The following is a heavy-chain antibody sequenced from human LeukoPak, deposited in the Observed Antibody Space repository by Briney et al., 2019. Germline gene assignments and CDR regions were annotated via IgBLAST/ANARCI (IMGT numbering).Heavy chain of an antibody. Sequence: TGGSLRLSCAASGFTFSSYSMNWVRQAPGKGLEWVSRINSDGINTSYADSVKGRFTISRDNAKNTLYLQMNSLRAEDTAVYYCARGPSGYHNTGGQGTLVTVSS. CDR1: GFTFSSYS. J-gene: IGHJ4*02. CDR3: ARGPSGYHNT. D-gene: IGHD5-12*01. V-gene: IGHV3-74*01. CDR2: INSDGINT.